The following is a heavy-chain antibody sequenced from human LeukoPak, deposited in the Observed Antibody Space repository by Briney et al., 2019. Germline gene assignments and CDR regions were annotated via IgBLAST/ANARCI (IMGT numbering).Heavy chain of an antibody. CDR3: ARPTDCSSTSCYTGMVLPLGY. CDR2: MNPNSGNT. J-gene: IGHJ4*02. D-gene: IGHD2-2*02. CDR1: GYTFTSYD. V-gene: IGHV1-8*03. Sequence: ASVKVSCKASGYTFTSYDINWVRQATGQGLEWMGWMNPNSGNTGYAQKFQGRVTITADESTSTAYMELSSLRSEDTAVYYCARPTDCSSTSCYTGMVLPLGYWGQGTLVTVSS.